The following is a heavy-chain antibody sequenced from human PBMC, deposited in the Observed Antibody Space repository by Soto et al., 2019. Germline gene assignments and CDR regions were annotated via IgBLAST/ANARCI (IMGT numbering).Heavy chain of an antibody. D-gene: IGHD2-15*01. CDR3: ARDVVRSTAGDS. V-gene: IGHV1-69*01. CDR1: GGTFSTSS. Sequence: QLQLVQSWTEVKEPGSSVKVSCQTSGGTFSTSSFVWVRQSPGQGLEWMGGIIPIFTRTNFAQKFQGRVTFSADESTRTTYMELRSLTSEDTAIYYCARDVVRSTAGDSWGQGTLVTVSS. CDR2: IIPIFTRT. J-gene: IGHJ4*02.